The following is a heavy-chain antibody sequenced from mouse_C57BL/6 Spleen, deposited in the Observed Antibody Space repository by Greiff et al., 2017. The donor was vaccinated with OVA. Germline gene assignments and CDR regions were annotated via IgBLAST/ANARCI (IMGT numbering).Heavy chain of an antibody. CDR3: ARGGGSGSSYYFDY. V-gene: IGHV1-53*01. Sequence: QVQLQQPGTELVKPGASVKLSCKASGYTFTNYWMNWVKQRPGQGLEWIGNINPSNGGTNYNEKFKSKATLTVAKSSSTAYMHLSSLTSEASAVYDCARGGGSGSSYYFDYWGQVTTLTVSS. CDR2: INPSNGGT. J-gene: IGHJ2*01. D-gene: IGHD1-1*01. CDR1: GYTFTNYW.